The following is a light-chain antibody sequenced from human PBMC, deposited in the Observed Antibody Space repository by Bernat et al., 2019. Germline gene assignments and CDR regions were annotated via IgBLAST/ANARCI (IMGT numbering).Light chain of an antibody. J-gene: IGKJ1*01. CDR3: PHSYSWPWT. Sequence: EIMMTQSPATLSASPGERATLSCRASQSVGSELAWYQQKAGQAPRLLIYGASTRATGIPDRFSGGGSGTEFTLPLTSLQSEDFAIYYCPHSYSWPWTFGQGTKVELK. CDR1: QSVGSE. CDR2: GAS. V-gene: IGKV3-15*01.